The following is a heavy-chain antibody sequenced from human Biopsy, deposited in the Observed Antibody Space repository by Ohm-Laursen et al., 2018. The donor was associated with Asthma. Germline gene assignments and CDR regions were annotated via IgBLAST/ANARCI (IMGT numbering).Heavy chain of an antibody. CDR2: ISFDGSNK. CDR1: GFSFSNYG. V-gene: IGHV3-30*18. J-gene: IGHJ4*02. Sequence: SLRLSCSASGFSFSNYGMHWVRQAPGKGLDWVAVISFDGSNKNYTDSVKGRFTISRDNSRNMLHLQMNSLRAEDTAVYYCAKDVFPGWELRRGPDYWGQGTLVTVSS. CDR3: AKDVFPGWELRRGPDY. D-gene: IGHD1-26*01.